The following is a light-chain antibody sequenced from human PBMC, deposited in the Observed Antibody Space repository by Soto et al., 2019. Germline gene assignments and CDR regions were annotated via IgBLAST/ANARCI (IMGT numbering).Light chain of an antibody. CDR2: AAS. Sequence: DIQMTQSPSSLSASVGDRFTITCRASQTIMTYLNWYQLKPGKPPRLLIYAASSLQSGVPSRFSGSGSGTDFTLTISSLQPEDFATYSCQQSYNSPQTFGQGTKVDIK. CDR3: QQSYNSPQT. V-gene: IGKV1-39*01. CDR1: QTIMTY. J-gene: IGKJ1*01.